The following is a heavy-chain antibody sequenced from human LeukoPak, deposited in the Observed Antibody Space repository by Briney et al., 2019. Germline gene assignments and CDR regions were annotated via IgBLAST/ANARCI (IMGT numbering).Heavy chain of an antibody. CDR2: INHSGST. CDR3: ARAQDWYSSREEGDY. V-gene: IGHV4-34*01. CDR1: GGSFSGYY. D-gene: IGHD6-13*01. J-gene: IGHJ4*02. Sequence: KPSETLSLTCAVYGGSFSGYYWSWIRQPPGKGLEWIGEINHSGSTNHNPSLKSRVTISVDTSKNQFSLKLSSVTAADTAVYYCARAQDWYSSREEGDYWGQGTLVTVSS.